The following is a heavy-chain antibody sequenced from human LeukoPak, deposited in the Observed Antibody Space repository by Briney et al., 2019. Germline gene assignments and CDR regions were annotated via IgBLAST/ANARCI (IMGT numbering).Heavy chain of an antibody. D-gene: IGHD5-18*01. V-gene: IGHV4-39*01. CDR1: GASISSGRNY. CDR3: ARHLSGSAMMHYFDY. CDR2: IYYSGSS. J-gene: IGHJ4*02. Sequence: SETLSLICNVSGASISSGRNYWGWIRQSPGKGLEWIASIYYSGSSSYNPSLQSRVSISVDTSKNHISLKLFSLTAADTALYYCARHLSGSAMMHYFDYWGQGNLVTVSS.